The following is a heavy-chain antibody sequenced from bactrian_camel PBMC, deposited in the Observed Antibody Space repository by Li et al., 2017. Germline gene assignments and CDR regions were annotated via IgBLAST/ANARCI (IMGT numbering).Heavy chain of an antibody. CDR2: ISSRGTT. Sequence: VQLVESGGGSVQAGGSLRLSCAASEFTFDDSDTAWYRQAPGNECELVGTISSRGTTYYSDSVKGRFTISQDGAARTVYLQMNSLEPEDTAMYYCSAETLRSRGWACPAHSWNIWGQGTQVTVS. CDR1: EFTFDDSD. D-gene: IGHD5*01. V-gene: IGHV3S55*01. CDR3: SAETLRSRGWACPAHSWNI. J-gene: IGHJ4*01.